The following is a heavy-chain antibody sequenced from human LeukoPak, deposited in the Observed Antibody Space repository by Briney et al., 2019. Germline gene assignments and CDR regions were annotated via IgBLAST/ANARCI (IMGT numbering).Heavy chain of an antibody. D-gene: IGHD7-27*01. CDR3: AKDSEPFNWGSVGGAMDV. CDR2: ISGSGGST. V-gene: IGHV3-23*01. J-gene: IGHJ6*02. CDR1: GFTFSSYA. Sequence: HSGGSLRLSCAASGFTFSSYAMSWVRQAPGKGLEWVSAISGSGGSTYYADSVKGRFTISRDNSKNTLYLQMNSLRAEDTAIYYCAKDSEPFNWGSVGGAMDVWGQGTTVTVSS.